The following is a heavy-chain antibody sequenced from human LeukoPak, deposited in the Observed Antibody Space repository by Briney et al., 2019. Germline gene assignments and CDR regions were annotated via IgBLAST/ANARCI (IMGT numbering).Heavy chain of an antibody. CDR1: GGSISSYY. J-gene: IGHJ2*01. V-gene: IGHV4-59*01. D-gene: IGHD3-9*01. CDR3: ARGNFEDWYFDL. Sequence: SETLSHTCTVSGGSISSYYWSWIRQPPGKGLEWIGYIYYSGSTNYNPSLKSRVTISVDTSKNQFSLKLSSVTAADTAVYYCARGNFEDWYFDLWGRGTLVTVSS. CDR2: IYYSGST.